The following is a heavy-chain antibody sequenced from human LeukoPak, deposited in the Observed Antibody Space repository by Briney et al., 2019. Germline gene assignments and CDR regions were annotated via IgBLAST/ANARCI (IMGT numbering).Heavy chain of an antibody. Sequence: GASVKVSCKASGYTFTSYDINWVRQATGQGLEWMGWMNPNSGNTGYAQKFQGRVTITRNTSISTAYMELSSLRSEDTAVYYCVARGMATIWSADFDYWGQGTLVTVSS. CDR1: GYTFTSYD. CDR2: MNPNSGNT. D-gene: IGHD5-24*01. V-gene: IGHV1-8*03. CDR3: VARGMATIWSADFDY. J-gene: IGHJ4*02.